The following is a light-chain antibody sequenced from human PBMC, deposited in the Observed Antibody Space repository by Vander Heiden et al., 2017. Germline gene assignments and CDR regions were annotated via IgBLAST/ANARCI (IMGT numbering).Light chain of an antibody. CDR3: ATWDCILSGVV. Sequence: QSVLTQTPSASGTPGQRVKLSCFGTSSHMGSNYVYWYQHFPGTATKLLIYRNNQRPSGVPDRFSGSKSGTSSSLAIIGLRSDDEADYYCATWDCILSGVVFGGGTKLTVL. CDR2: RNN. CDR1: SSHMGSNY. J-gene: IGLJ2*01. V-gene: IGLV1-47*01.